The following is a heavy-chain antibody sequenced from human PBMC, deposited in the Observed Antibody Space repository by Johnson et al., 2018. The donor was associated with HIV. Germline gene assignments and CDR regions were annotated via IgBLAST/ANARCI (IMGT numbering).Heavy chain of an antibody. V-gene: IGHV3-20*04. CDR2: INWNGGST. Sequence: VQLVESGGGLVQPGGSLRLSCAASGFTFDDYGMSWVRQAPGKGLEWVSGINWNGGSTDYADSVKGRFTISRDNANNSLYLQMNSLRAEDTALYYCAKYYYDSSGRYMTYAFDMWGQGTMVIVSS. D-gene: IGHD3-22*01. J-gene: IGHJ3*02. CDR3: AKYYYDSSGRYMTYAFDM. CDR1: GFTFDDYG.